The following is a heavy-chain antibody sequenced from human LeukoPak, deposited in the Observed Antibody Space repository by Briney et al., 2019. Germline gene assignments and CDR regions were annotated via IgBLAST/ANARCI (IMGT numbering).Heavy chain of an antibody. CDR2: IYWNDDR. J-gene: IGHJ4*02. CDR3: AHRHGSGSYYNANFDY. V-gene: IGHV2-5*01. Sequence: SGPTLVKPTQTLTLTCTFSGFSLSTSGVGVGWIRQPPGKALEWLALIYWNDDRRYSPSLKSRLTITKDTSKNQVVLTMTNMDPVDTATYYCAHRHGSGSYYNANFDYWGQGTLVTVSS. D-gene: IGHD3-10*01. CDR1: GFSLSTSGVG.